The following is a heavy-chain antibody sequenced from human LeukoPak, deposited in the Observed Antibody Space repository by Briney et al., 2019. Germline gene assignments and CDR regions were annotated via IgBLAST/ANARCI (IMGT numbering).Heavy chain of an antibody. D-gene: IGHD4-17*01. Sequence: SGPTQANLTQTHTPTCSFAWFSPGTSAVGVGWSRQPPGKALEWLTVIYWDDDKRYSPSLKGRLTVTNDTSKNQVVLTMTNMAPVDTATYYCAHRRYGDDIFDYWGQGILVTVSS. V-gene: IGHV2-5*02. CDR2: IYWDDDK. CDR1: WFSPGTSAVG. CDR3: AHRRYGDDIFDY. J-gene: IGHJ4*02.